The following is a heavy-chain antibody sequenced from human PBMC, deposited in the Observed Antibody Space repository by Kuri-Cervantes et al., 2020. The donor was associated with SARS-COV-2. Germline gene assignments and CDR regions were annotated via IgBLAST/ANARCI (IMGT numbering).Heavy chain of an antibody. J-gene: IGHJ6*03. V-gene: IGHV3-33*06. CDR1: GFTFSSYG. D-gene: IGHD2-8*02. Sequence: GGSLRLSCAASGFTFSSYGMHWVRQAPGKGLEWVAVIWYDGSNKYYADSVKGRFTISRDNSKNTLYLQMNSLRAEDTAVYYCAKAMGYCTGGVCYTYYYYYMDVWGQGTTVTVSS. CDR3: AKAMGYCTGGVCYTYYYYYMDV. CDR2: IWYDGSNK.